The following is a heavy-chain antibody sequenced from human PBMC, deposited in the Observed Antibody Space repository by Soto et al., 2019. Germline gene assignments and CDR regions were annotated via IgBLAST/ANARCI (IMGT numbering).Heavy chain of an antibody. V-gene: IGHV5-51*01. CDR1: GYSFTSYW. CDR2: IYPGDSDT. J-gene: IGHJ4*02. D-gene: IGHD3-10*01. Sequence: PGESLKISCKGSGYSFTSYWIGWVRQMPGKGLEWMGIIYPGDSDTRYSPSFQGQVTISADKSISTAYLQWSSLKASDTATYYCARHEGYYGSPAAGLFDYWGQGTLVTVSS. CDR3: ARHEGYYGSPAAGLFDY.